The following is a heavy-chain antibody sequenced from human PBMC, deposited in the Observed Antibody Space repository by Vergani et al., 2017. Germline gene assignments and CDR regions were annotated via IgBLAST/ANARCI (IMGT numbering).Heavy chain of an antibody. CDR1: GGSFSGYY. Sequence: QVQLQQWGAGLLKPSETLSLTCAVYGGSFSGYYWSWIRQPPGKGLEWIGEINHSGSTNYNPSLKSRVTISADKSISTAYLQWSSLKASDTAMYYCARLGDRRAYYYYMDVWGKGTTVTVSS. CDR3: ARLGDRRAYYYYMDV. D-gene: IGHD3-16*01. CDR2: INHSGST. J-gene: IGHJ6*03. V-gene: IGHV4-34*01.